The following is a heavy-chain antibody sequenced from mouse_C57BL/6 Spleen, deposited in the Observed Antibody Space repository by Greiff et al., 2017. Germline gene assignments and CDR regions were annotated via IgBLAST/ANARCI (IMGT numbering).Heavy chain of an antibody. J-gene: IGHJ3*01. V-gene: IGHV1-55*01. Sequence: VQLQQPGAELVKPGASVKMSCKASGYTFTSYWITWVKQRPGQGLEWIGDIYPGSGSTNYNEKFKSKATLTVDTSSSTAYMQLSSLTSEDSAVYYCARERTIYYDYDRFAYWGQGTLVTVSA. D-gene: IGHD2-4*01. CDR1: GYTFTSYW. CDR2: IYPGSGST. CDR3: ARERTIYYDYDRFAY.